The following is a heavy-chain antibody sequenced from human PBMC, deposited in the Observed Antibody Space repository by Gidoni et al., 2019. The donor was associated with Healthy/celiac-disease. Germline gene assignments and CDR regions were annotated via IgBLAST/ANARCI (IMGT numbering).Heavy chain of an antibody. CDR1: GFPFSRCA. D-gene: IGHD2-21*02. CDR3: AKDGPEMTAPYNV. CDR2: ISGSGGST. V-gene: IGHV3-23*01. Sequence: EVQLLESGGGLVQPGGSLRLPCAASGFPFSRCAMRWVRQAPGKGLEWVSAISGSGGSTYYADSVKGRFTISRDNSKNTLYLQMNSLRAEDTAVYYCAKDGPEMTAPYNVWGQGTTVTVSS. J-gene: IGHJ6*02.